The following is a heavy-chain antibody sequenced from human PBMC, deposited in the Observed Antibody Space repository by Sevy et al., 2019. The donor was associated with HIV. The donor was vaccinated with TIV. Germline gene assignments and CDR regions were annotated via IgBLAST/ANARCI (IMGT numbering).Heavy chain of an antibody. CDR3: ARDNSGSIGPFDY. D-gene: IGHD3-22*01. CDR1: GGSFSGYY. J-gene: IGHJ4*02. Sequence: SETLSLTCAVYGGSFSGYYWNWIRQPPGKGLEWIGEINHSGSTKYNPSLKSRVTISIDTSKNQFYLKLSSVTAADTAVYYCARDNSGSIGPFDYWGQGTLVTVSS. V-gene: IGHV4-34*01. CDR2: INHSGST.